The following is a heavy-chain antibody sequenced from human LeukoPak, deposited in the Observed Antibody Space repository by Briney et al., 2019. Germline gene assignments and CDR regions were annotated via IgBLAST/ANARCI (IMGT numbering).Heavy chain of an antibody. V-gene: IGHV4-34*01. CDR3: ARGFSH. Sequence: SETLSLTCAVYGGSFSSYYWSWLRQPPGKGLEWIGEIDHRGTTYNPSLKSRVTMSIDTSKNQFFLKLSSVTAADTAVYYCARGFSHWGQGTLVTVSS. CDR2: IDHRGT. J-gene: IGHJ4*02. CDR1: GGSFSSYY.